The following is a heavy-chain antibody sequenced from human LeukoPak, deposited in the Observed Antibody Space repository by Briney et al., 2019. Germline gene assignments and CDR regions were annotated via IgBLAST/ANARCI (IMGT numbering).Heavy chain of an antibody. CDR1: GGSISSGDYY. V-gene: IGHV4-30-4*01. D-gene: IGHD2-21*02. CDR2: IYYSGST. J-gene: IGHJ2*01. CDR3: ARVWVTAPRSHWYFDL. Sequence: SQTLSLTCTVSGGSISSGDYYWSWIRQPPGKGLEWIGYIYYSGSTYYNPSLKSRVTISVDTSKNQFSLKLSSVTAADTAVYYCARVWVTAPRSHWYFDLWGRGTLVTVSS.